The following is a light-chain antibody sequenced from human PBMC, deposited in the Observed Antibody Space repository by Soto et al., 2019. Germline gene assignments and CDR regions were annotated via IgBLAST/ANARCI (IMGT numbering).Light chain of an antibody. Sequence: EIVLTQSPGTQSLSPGERPTLSCRASPSVTNYLAWYQQEPGQAPXXLXXDASTRAAGIPARFSGSGSGTDFTLTISSLEPEDFAVYYCQQRSNWPPGITFGQGTRLEIK. CDR1: PSVTNY. CDR2: DAS. V-gene: IGKV3-11*01. CDR3: QQRSNWPPGIT. J-gene: IGKJ5*01.